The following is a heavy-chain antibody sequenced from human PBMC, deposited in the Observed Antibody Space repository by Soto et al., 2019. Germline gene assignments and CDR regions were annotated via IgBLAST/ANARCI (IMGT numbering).Heavy chain of an antibody. V-gene: IGHV3-23*01. J-gene: IGHJ4*02. CDR3: ANVDDGYGDYVVTSPFDY. Sequence: PGGSLRLSCAASGFTFSSYAMSWVRQAPGKGLEWASAISGSGGSTYYADSVKGRFTISRDNSKNTLYLQMNSLRAEDTAVYYCANVDDGYGDYVVTSPFDYWGQGTLVTVSS. CDR2: ISGSGGST. CDR1: GFTFSSYA. D-gene: IGHD4-17*01.